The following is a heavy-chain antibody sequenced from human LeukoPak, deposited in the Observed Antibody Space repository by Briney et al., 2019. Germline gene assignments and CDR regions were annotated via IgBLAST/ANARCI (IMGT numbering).Heavy chain of an antibody. CDR2: ISSNGGST. CDR1: GLTFSSYA. CDR3: VKYLKAIVGVVTATFDY. V-gene: IGHV3-64D*09. Sequence: GGSLRLSCSASGLTFSSYAMHWVRPAPEKGLEYVSAISSNGGSTYSADSVKGRFTISRDNSKNTLYLQMSSLRTEDTAVYYCVKYLKAIVGVVTATFDYWGQGALVTVSS. J-gene: IGHJ4*02. D-gene: IGHD2-15*01.